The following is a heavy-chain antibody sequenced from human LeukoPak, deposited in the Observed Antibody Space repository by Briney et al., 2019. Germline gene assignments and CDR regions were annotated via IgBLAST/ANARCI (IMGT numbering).Heavy chain of an antibody. V-gene: IGHV3-30-3*01. CDR2: ISDDGSSK. CDR1: GFTFSSYA. Sequence: GRSLRLSCAASGFTFSSYAIHWVRQAPGQGLEWGAVISDDGSSKYYSDSVKGRFTISRDNSKNMLYLHMNSLGTEDTAVYSCAREHFAATGTGWFEPWGQGTVVTVYS. D-gene: IGHD6-13*01. J-gene: IGHJ5*02. CDR3: AREHFAATGTGWFEP.